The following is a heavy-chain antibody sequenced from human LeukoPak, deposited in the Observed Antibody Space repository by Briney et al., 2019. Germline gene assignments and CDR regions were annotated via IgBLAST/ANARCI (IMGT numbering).Heavy chain of an antibody. CDR2: INPNSGGT. CDR3: ARRRVVEMATTTSGDDAFDI. D-gene: IGHD5-24*01. V-gene: IGHV1-2*04. J-gene: IGHJ3*02. Sequence: ASVKVSCKASGYTFTGYYMHWVRQAPGQGLEWMGWINPNSGGTNYAQKFQGWVTMTRDTSISTAYMELSRLRSDDTAVYYCARRRVVEMATTTSGDDAFDIWGQGTMVTVSS. CDR1: GYTFTGYY.